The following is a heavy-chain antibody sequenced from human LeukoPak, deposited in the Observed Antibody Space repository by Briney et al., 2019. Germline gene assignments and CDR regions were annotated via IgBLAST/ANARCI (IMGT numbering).Heavy chain of an antibody. J-gene: IGHJ6*03. D-gene: IGHD2-8*01. Sequence: GGSLRLSCAASGFTFDDYGMSWVRQAPGKGLEWISGINWNGGSTGYADSVKGRFTISRDNAKNSLYLQMNSLRAEDTALYYCARVGYCTNGVCYSYYYYMDVWAKGPRSPSP. V-gene: IGHV3-20*04. CDR3: ARVGYCTNGVCYSYYYYMDV. CDR1: GFTFDDYG. CDR2: INWNGGST.